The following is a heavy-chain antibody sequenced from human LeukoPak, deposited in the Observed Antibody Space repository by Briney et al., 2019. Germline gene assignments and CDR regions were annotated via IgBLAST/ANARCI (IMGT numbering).Heavy chain of an antibody. J-gene: IGHJ6*02. D-gene: IGHD1-14*01. Sequence: PSETLSLTCSVSGGSISSSTYYWGWVRQPPGKGLEWIGSMYYSGSTYYNSSLKSRVTMFVDTSKNQFSLKLISVTAADTAVYYCARSDRDIGILYGMDVWGQGTTVTVSS. V-gene: IGHV4-39*01. CDR3: ARSDRDIGILYGMDV. CDR2: MYYSGST. CDR1: GGSISSSTYY.